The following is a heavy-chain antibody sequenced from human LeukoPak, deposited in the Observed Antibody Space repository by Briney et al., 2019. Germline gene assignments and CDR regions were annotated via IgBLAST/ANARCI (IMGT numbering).Heavy chain of an antibody. V-gene: IGHV3-20*04. CDR3: AKDLTGTDPFDY. J-gene: IGHJ4*02. D-gene: IGHD1-20*01. Sequence: GGSLRLSCAASGFTFDNYGMTWVRQVPGKGLEWVSGVNWNGGSTDYADSVKGRFTISRDNSKNTLYLQMNSLRAEHTAVYYCAKDLTGTDPFDYWGQGTLVTVSS. CDR1: GFTFDNYG. CDR2: VNWNGGST.